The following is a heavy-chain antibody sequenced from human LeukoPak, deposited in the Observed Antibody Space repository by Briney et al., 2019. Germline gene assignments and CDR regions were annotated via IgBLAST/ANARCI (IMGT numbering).Heavy chain of an antibody. CDR2: ISSSSSYI. Sequence: PGGSLRLSCAASGFTFSSYSMNWVRQAPGKGLEWVSSISSSSSYIYYADSVKGRFTISRDNAKNSLYLQMNSLRAEDTAVYYCARAVRYGGNSAADWGQGTLVTVSS. J-gene: IGHJ4*02. D-gene: IGHD4-23*01. CDR3: ARAVRYGGNSAAD. CDR1: GFTFSSYS. V-gene: IGHV3-21*01.